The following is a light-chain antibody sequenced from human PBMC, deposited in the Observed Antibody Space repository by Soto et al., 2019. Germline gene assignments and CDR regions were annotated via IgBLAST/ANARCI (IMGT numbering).Light chain of an antibody. V-gene: IGKV1-5*03. CDR2: TAS. Sequence: DIQMTQSPSTLSASVGDRVTITCRASHDINTWLAWYQQKPGKAPKLLIFTASHLESEVPSRFSGSGSGTAFTLTISSLLPDDSATYYCQHYNNYPYTFGQGTKVDIK. CDR3: QHYNNYPYT. J-gene: IGKJ2*01. CDR1: HDINTW.